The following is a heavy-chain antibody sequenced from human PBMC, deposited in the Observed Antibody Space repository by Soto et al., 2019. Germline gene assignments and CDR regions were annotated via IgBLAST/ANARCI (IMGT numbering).Heavy chain of an antibody. CDR1: GFSLSTSGAA. J-gene: IGHJ5*02. Sequence: QINLIESGPTLVKPTQTLTLTCTFSGFSLSTSGAAVGWVRQPPGRALEWLALIYWDGDKRYNASLGNRLTITKDTYMTQVVLTLTNVDPADTATYYCAHRATMTIFGLIIDNGIWFDPWGQGTRVIVSS. CDR2: IYWDGDK. V-gene: IGHV2-5*02. CDR3: AHRATMTIFGLIIDNGIWFDP. D-gene: IGHD3-3*01.